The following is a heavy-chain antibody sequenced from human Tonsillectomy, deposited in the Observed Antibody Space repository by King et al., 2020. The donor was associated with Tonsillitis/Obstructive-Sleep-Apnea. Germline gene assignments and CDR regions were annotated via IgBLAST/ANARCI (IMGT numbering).Heavy chain of an antibody. D-gene: IGHD5-18*01. CDR1: GFTFSSYS. J-gene: IGHJ4*02. V-gene: IGHV3-21*01. Sequence: VQLVQSGGGLVKPGGSLRLSCAASGFTFSSYSMNWVRQAPGKGLEWVSSISSSSSYIYYADSVKGRFTISRDNAKNSLYLQMNSLGTEDTAVYYCARSGYTSGHYFDYWGQGTLVAVSS. CDR2: ISSSSSYI. CDR3: ARSGYTSGHYFDY.